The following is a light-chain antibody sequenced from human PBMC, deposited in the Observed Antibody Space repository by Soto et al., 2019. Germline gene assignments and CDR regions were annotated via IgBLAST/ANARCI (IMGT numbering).Light chain of an antibody. CDR1: SSDVGYYNY. CDR3: SSYTTSSTLV. J-gene: IGLJ2*01. CDR2: EVS. Sequence: QSVLTQPASVSGSPGQSISISCAGASSDVGYYNYVSWYQQHPGKAPKLMIYEVSNRPSGVSNRFSGSKSGNTASLTISGLQVEDEADYYCSSYTTSSTLVFGGGTKVTVL. V-gene: IGLV2-14*01.